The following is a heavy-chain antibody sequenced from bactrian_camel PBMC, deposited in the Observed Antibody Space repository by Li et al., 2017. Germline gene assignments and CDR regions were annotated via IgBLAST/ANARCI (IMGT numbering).Heavy chain of an antibody. Sequence: VQLVESGGGSVQSGGSLRLSCAASGYTYSSSSMAWFRLAPGKAREGVAIIDADGSTFYADFVRGRFTVSQDNSKNTLYLQLNSLKTDDMAMYYCAWALSIPPTWGQGTQVTVS. J-gene: IGHJ4*01. D-gene: IGHD5*01. CDR3: AWALSIPPT. CDR1: GYTYSSSS. CDR2: IIDADGST. V-gene: IGHV3S1*01.